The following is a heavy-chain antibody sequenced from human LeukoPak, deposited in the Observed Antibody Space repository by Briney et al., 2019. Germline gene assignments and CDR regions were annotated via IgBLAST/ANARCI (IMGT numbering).Heavy chain of an antibody. V-gene: IGHV3-7*03. J-gene: IGHJ6*02. CDR1: GFTFSSYW. Sequence: GGSLRLSCAASGFTFSSYWMNWARQAPGKGLEWVASINHNGNVKYYVDSVKGRFTISRDNAKNSLYLQMSNLRAEDTAAYFCARGGGLDVWGQGATVTVSS. CDR3: ARGGGLDV. CDR2: INHNGNVK. D-gene: IGHD3-16*01.